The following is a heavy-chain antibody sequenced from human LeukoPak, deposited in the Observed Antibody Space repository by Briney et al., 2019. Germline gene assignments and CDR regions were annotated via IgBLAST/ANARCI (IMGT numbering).Heavy chain of an antibody. V-gene: IGHV4-39*01. Sequence: SETLSLTCSVSGGSISSSSYYWGWIRQPPGKGLVWIGSIYYSGSTYYNPSLKSRVTISVDTSKNQFSLKLSSVTAADTAVYYCARLDTAMVHDYWGQGTLVTVTS. CDR2: IYYSGST. D-gene: IGHD5-18*01. CDR3: ARLDTAMVHDY. CDR1: GGSISSSSYY. J-gene: IGHJ4*02.